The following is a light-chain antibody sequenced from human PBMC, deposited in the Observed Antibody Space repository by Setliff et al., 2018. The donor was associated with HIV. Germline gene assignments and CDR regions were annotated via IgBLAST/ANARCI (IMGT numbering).Light chain of an antibody. CDR2: DVT. CDR1: SSDVGGYND. V-gene: IGLV2-14*03. Sequence: SVLAQPPSVSGSPGQSITISCTGTSSDVGGYNDVSWFQQHPGKAPKPIIYDVTSRPSGVSNRFSGSKSGNTASLTISGLQAEDEADYYCSSYATTSTYLFGSGTKVTVL. CDR3: SSYATTSTYL. J-gene: IGLJ1*01.